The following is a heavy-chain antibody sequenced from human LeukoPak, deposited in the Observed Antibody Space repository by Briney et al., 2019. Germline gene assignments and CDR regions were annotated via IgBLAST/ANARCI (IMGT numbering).Heavy chain of an antibody. Sequence: LTGGSLRLSCAASEFTFSSYGMHWVRQAPGKGLEWVAVISYDGSNKYYADSVKGRFTISRDNSKNTLYLQMNSLRAEDTAVYYCASYYYGSGSRDGDNWFDPWGQGTLVTVSS. J-gene: IGHJ5*02. V-gene: IGHV3-30*03. CDR3: ASYYYGSGSRDGDNWFDP. CDR1: EFTFSSYG. CDR2: ISYDGSNK. D-gene: IGHD3-10*01.